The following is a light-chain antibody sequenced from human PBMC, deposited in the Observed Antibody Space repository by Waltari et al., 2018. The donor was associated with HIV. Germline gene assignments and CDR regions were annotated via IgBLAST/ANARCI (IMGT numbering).Light chain of an antibody. CDR1: SSDVGRSTY. Sequence: QSALTQPPSASGSPGQSVTIPCTGTSSDVGRSTYVPWYQQRPGKAPKILIYEVSKRPSGVADRFSGSKSGNTASLTVSSLQTEDEGDYYCSSYAGNNIPYVFGTGTTVTVL. V-gene: IGLV2-8*01. CDR3: SSYAGNNIPYV. J-gene: IGLJ1*01. CDR2: EVS.